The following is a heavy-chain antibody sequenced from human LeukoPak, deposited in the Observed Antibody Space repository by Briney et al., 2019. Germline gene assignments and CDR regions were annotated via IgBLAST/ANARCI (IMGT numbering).Heavy chain of an antibody. CDR1: GFTFSHYW. D-gene: IGHD5-24*01. J-gene: IGHJ4*02. Sequence: GGSLRLSCAASGFTFSHYWMHWVRQAPGKGLVWVSHIKCDGSSTSYADSVKGRFTISRDNAKNTLYLQMNSLRAEDTAVYYCATEMAAMVYWGQGTLVTVSS. V-gene: IGHV3-74*01. CDR3: ATEMAAMVY. CDR2: IKCDGSST.